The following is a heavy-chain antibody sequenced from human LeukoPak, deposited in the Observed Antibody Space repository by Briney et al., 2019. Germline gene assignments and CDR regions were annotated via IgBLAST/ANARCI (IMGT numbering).Heavy chain of an antibody. Sequence: GGSLRLSCAASGFTFSNHYMSWVRQAPGKGLEWVANIKQDGSEKYYVDSVKGRFTISRDNAKNSLYLQMNSLRAEDTAVYYCAQDGDFDYWGQGTLVTVSS. CDR3: AQDGDFDY. CDR1: GFTFSNHY. CDR2: IKQDGSEK. V-gene: IGHV3-7*03. D-gene: IGHD4-17*01. J-gene: IGHJ4*02.